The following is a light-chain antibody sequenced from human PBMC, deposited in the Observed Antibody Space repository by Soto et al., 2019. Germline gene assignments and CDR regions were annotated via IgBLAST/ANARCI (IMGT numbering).Light chain of an antibody. CDR1: SSDVGGYDY. V-gene: IGLV2-14*01. CDR2: DVT. J-gene: IGLJ1*01. Sequence: QSVLTQPASVSGSPGQSITVSCTGTSSDVGGYDYVSWYQQHPGNAPKLLISDVTNRPSGVSNRFSGSKSGNTASLTISGLQTEDEADYYCTSYTSSTTHVFGTGTKVTVL. CDR3: TSYTSSTTHV.